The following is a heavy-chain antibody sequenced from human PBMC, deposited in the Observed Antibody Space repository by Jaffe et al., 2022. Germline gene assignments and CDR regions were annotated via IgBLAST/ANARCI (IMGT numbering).Heavy chain of an antibody. CDR3: ARGGRGYYDSSGYTFFDY. Sequence: EVQLVESGGGLVQPGGSLRLSCAASGFTFSSYEMNWVRQAPGKGLEWVSYISSSGSTIYYADSVKGRFTISRDNAKNSLYLQMNSLRAEDTAVYYCARGGRGYYDSSGYTFFDYWGQGTLVTVSS. J-gene: IGHJ4*02. V-gene: IGHV3-48*03. D-gene: IGHD3-22*01. CDR1: GFTFSSYE. CDR2: ISSSGSTI.